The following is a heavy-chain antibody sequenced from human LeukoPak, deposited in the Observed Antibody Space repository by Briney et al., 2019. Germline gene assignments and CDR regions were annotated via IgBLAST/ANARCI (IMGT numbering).Heavy chain of an antibody. CDR3: AKEASNGSGFDY. J-gene: IGHJ4*02. D-gene: IGHD6-19*01. Sequence: GRPLRLSCAASGFTFDDYAMHWVRQAPGKGLEWVSGISWNSGSIGYADSVKGRFTISRDNAKNSLYLQMNSLRAEDMALYYCAKEASNGSGFDYWGQGTLVTVSS. CDR1: GFTFDDYA. V-gene: IGHV3-9*03. CDR2: ISWNSGSI.